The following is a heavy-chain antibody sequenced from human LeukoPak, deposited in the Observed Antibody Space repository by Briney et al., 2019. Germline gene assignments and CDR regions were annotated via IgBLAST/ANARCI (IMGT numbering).Heavy chain of an antibody. CDR2: IYYSGST. CDR3: AKAGVRYFDSSGLYAFDF. CDR1: GGSFSSTSYY. V-gene: IGHV4-39*01. D-gene: IGHD3-22*01. J-gene: IGHJ3*01. Sequence: SETLSLTCAVSGGSFSSTSYYWAWIRQPPGKGLAWIGTIYYSGSTYHNPSLKSRVTLSVDTSRNQFSLRLSSVDAADTAVYYCAKAGVRYFDSSGLYAFDFWGQATTVTVSS.